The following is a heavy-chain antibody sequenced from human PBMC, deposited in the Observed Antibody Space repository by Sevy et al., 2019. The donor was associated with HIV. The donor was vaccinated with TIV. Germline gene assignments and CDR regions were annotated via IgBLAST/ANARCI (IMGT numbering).Heavy chain of an antibody. V-gene: IGHV4-59*01. J-gene: IGHJ4*02. CDR2: IYYSGTT. CDR3: ARDPLGLIPSGWDY. D-gene: IGHD2-21*01. Sequence: AETLSLTYTVSGGSISTYYWSWIRQPPGKGLEWIGYIYYSGTTNYNPSLKSRVTMSVDTSKNLFSLKLSSVTAADTAVYYCARDPLGLIPSGWDYWGQGTMVSVSS. CDR1: GGSISTYY.